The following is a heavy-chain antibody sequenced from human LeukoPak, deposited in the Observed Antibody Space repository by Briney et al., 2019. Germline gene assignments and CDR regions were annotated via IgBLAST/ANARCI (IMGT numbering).Heavy chain of an antibody. J-gene: IGHJ4*02. V-gene: IGHV1-18*01. CDR3: ARGDDYYDSSGYAPPFDY. D-gene: IGHD3-22*01. Sequence: ASVKVSCKASGYTFTSYGISWVRQSPGQGLEWMGWISAYNGNTNYAQKLQGRVTMTTDTSTSTAYMELRSLRSDDTAVYYCARGDDYYDSSGYAPPFDYWGQGTLVTVSS. CDR2: ISAYNGNT. CDR1: GYTFTSYG.